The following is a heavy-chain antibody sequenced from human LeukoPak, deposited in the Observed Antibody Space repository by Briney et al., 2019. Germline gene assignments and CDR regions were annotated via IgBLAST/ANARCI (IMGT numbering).Heavy chain of an antibody. CDR1: GFTFSSYW. Sequence: GGSLRLSCAASGFTFSSYWMSWVRQAPGKGLEWVANINQDGSEKYYVDSVKGRFTISRDNSKNTLYLQMNSLRAEDTAVYYCAREAYDYVWGSYPFDYWGQGTLVTVSS. V-gene: IGHV3-7*01. CDR3: AREAYDYVWGSYPFDY. J-gene: IGHJ4*02. CDR2: INQDGSEK. D-gene: IGHD3-16*02.